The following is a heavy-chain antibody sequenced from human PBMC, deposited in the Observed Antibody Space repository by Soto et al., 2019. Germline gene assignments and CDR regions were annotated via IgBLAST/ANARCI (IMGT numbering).Heavy chain of an antibody. D-gene: IGHD1-1*01. Sequence: QVQLQQSGPRLVKPSETLSLTCTVSSGPDRSHNWGWIRQPPGRGLEWIGYVYYTGDTAYNPSLSAPVPLSAHTSTNAISLTLNSATAADTAVYSCVRHGIDSLPGLVDVWCQGTTGSVSS. J-gene: IGHJ6*02. CDR1: SGPDRSHN. CDR3: VRHGIDSLPGLVDV. V-gene: IGHV4-59*08. CDR2: VYYTGDT.